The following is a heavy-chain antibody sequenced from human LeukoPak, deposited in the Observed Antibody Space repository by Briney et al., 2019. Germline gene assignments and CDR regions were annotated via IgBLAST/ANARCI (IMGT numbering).Heavy chain of an antibody. CDR2: ISSNSSYI. V-gene: IGHV3-21*01. D-gene: IGHD3-22*01. CDR3: ASIGVTMIAD. CDR1: GFTFSSYS. Sequence: GGSLRLSCAASGFTFSSYSMTWVRQAPGKGLEWVSSISSNSSYISYADSVRGRFTISRDNAKNSLYLQMNSLRAEDTAVYYCASIGVTMIADWGQGTLVTVSS. J-gene: IGHJ4*02.